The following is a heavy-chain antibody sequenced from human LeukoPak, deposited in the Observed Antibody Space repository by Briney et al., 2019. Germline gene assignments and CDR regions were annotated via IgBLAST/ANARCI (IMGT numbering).Heavy chain of an antibody. CDR3: ARDAEGLTGTEDWFDP. CDR1: GGSFSGYY. V-gene: IGHV4-34*01. CDR2: INHSGST. Sequence: SETLSLTCAVYGGSFSGYYWSWIRQPPGKGLEWIGEINHSGSTNYNQSLKSRVTISVDTSKNQFSLKLSSVTAADTAVYYCARDAEGLTGTEDWFDPWGQGTLVTVSS. D-gene: IGHD1/OR15-1a*01. J-gene: IGHJ5*02.